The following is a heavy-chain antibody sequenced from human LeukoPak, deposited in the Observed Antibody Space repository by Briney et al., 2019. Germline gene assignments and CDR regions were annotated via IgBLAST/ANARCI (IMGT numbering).Heavy chain of an antibody. CDR2: IKQDGSEK. CDR3: ARARGGYDFDY. D-gene: IGHD5-12*01. V-gene: IGHV3-7*03. Sequence: GGSLRLSCAASRFTFSSYWMSWVRQAPGKGLEWVANIKQDGSEKYYVDSVKGRFTISRDNAKNSLYLQLNSLRAEDTAAYCCARARGGYDFDYWGQGTLVTVSS. J-gene: IGHJ4*02. CDR1: RFTFSSYW.